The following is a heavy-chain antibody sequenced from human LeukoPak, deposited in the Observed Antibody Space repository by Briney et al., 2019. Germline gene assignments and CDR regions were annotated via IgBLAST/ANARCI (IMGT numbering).Heavy chain of an antibody. CDR1: A. CDR3: AKAPGSYWLFDY. D-gene: IGHD1-26*01. Sequence: AMXXVRQAPGKGXEWVSAISGSGGSTYYADSVKGRFTISRDNSKNTLYLQMNSLRAEDTAVYYCAKAPGSYWLFDYWGQGTLVTVSS. CDR2: ISGSGGST. J-gene: IGHJ4*02. V-gene: IGHV3-23*01.